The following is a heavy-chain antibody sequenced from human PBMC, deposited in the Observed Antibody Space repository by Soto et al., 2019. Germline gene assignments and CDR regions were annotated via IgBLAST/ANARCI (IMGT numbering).Heavy chain of an antibody. Sequence: EAQLVESEGGLVEPGGSLRLSCAASGFTFISAWMNWVRQAPGKGLEWVGHIKSGGTTDYAAPVKGRFTISRDDSKNTVYLKMSSLRTEDTAVYYCAADTPAVGGGEFEYWGQGALVTVSS. CDR3: AADTPAVGGGEFEY. CDR2: IKSGGTT. D-gene: IGHD6-13*01. V-gene: IGHV3-15*01. J-gene: IGHJ4*02. CDR1: GFTFISAW.